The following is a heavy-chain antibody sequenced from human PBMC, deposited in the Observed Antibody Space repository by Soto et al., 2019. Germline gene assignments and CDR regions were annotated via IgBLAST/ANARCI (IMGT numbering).Heavy chain of an antibody. CDR3: ALARYNSSRRFDP. J-gene: IGHJ5*02. CDR2: INQSGAT. Sequence: PAETLSLTSVVYVGSFSVYYWTWIRQPPGKGLEWIGEINQSGATNYNPSLKSRVTISVDSSKNQFSLKLSSVTAADTAVYFCALARYNSSRRFDPWGQGTLVTVSS. D-gene: IGHD6-13*01. V-gene: IGHV4-34*01. CDR1: VGSFSVYY.